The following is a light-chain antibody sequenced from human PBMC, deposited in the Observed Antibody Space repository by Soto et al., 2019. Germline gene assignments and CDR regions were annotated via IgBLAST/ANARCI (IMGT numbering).Light chain of an antibody. CDR2: GAS. Sequence: EIVLTQSPGTLSLSPGDRATLSCRASQSASSSYLAWYQQKTDQAPRILIYGASSRAAGIPDRFSGSRSGTDCNFTISRLEPEDVAVYYCQQYGSSPFTFCQGTRLEI. CDR3: QQYGSSPFT. CDR1: QSASSSY. J-gene: IGKJ5*01. V-gene: IGKV3-20*01.